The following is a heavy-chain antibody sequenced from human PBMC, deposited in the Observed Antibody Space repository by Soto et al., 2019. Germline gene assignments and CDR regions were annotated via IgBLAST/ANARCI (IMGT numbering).Heavy chain of an antibody. Sequence: SETLSLTCTVSGGSISSGGYYWSWIRQHPGKGLEWIGYIYYSGSTYYNPSLKSRVTISVDTSKNQFSLKLSSVTAADTAVYYCARGGGVAAISRFDYWGQGTLVTVSS. CDR3: ARGGGVAAISRFDY. J-gene: IGHJ4*02. D-gene: IGHD2-15*01. CDR1: GGSISSGGYY. CDR2: IYYSGST. V-gene: IGHV4-31*03.